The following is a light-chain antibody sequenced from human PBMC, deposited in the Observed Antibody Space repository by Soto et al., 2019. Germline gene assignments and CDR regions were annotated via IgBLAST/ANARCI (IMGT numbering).Light chain of an antibody. CDR3: QQFRNWPLT. CDR2: DAS. J-gene: IGKJ4*01. V-gene: IGKV3-15*01. CDR1: QNVYNN. Sequence: EIVMTQSPATLSVSPGEGATLSCKASQNVYNNLAWYQQRPGQPPRLLIYDASTRATGISARFSGSGYGTEFTLTLSSLQSEDFAVYFCQQFRNWPLTFGGGTKVEIK.